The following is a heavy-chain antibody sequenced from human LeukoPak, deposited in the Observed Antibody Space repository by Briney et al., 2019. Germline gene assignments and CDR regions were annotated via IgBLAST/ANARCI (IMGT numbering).Heavy chain of an antibody. J-gene: IGHJ4*02. CDR1: GFTFSNYA. CDR3: ARGYSSSWLGYFDY. D-gene: IGHD6-13*01. Sequence: PGGSLKLSCAASGFTFSNYAMSWVRQAPGKGLEWVSGISLGTSDTYYADSVKGRFTISRDTSKNTVYLQMNSLGAEDTAFYYCARGYSSSWLGYFDYWGQGTLVTVSS. CDR2: ISLGTSDT. V-gene: IGHV3-23*01.